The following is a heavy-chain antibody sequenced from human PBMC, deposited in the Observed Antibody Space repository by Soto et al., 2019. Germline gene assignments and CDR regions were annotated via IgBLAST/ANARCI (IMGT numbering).Heavy chain of an antibody. CDR2: IYYSYSGST. V-gene: IGHV4-31*03. J-gene: IGHJ3*02. Sequence: SETLSLTCSVSGVSISRVCYYWSWIRQHPGKGLEWIGYIYYSYSGSTYYNPSLKSRVIISVDTSKNQFSLRLNSVTAADTAVYYCARGGFDSGNYYGAFDIWGQGTMVTVSS. D-gene: IGHD3-10*01. CDR1: GVSISRVCYY. CDR3: ARGGFDSGNYYGAFDI.